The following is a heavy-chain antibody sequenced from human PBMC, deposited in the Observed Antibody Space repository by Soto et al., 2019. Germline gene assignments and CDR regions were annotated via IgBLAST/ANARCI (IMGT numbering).Heavy chain of an antibody. V-gene: IGHV3-48*03. CDR1: GFTFSYYE. CDR3: ARDTGRASADL. J-gene: IGHJ5*02. Sequence: EVQLAESGGDLVQPGGSLRLSCVGSGFTFSYYEMNWVRQAPGKGLERVAFISHTDRLTHYPDSVKGRFTISRDNAQKSLYVEMTSLRVEDTGVYYCARDTGRASADLWGQGTLVTVSS. CDR2: ISHTDRLT. D-gene: IGHD6-13*01.